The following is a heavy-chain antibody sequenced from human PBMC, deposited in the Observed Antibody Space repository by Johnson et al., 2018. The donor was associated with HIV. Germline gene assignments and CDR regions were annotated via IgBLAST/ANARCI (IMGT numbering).Heavy chain of an antibody. J-gene: IGHJ3*02. CDR3: ARDGSQLADAFDI. Sequence: SCAASGFTFDDYAMHWVRQAPGKGLEWVSGISWNSGTIGFVDSLKGRFTISRDNAKNSLYLQMNSLRAEDTAVYYCARDGSQLADAFDIWGQGTMVTVSS. V-gene: IGHV3-9*01. D-gene: IGHD6-6*01. CDR1: GFTFDDYA. CDR2: ISWNSGTI.